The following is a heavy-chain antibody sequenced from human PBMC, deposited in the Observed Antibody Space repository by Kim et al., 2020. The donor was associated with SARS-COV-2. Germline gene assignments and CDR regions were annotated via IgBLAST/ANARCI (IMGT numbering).Heavy chain of an antibody. V-gene: IGHV1-69*04. Sequence: SVKVSCKASGGTFSSYAISWVRQAPGQGLEWMGRIIPILGIANYAQKFQGRVTITADKSTSTAYMELSSLRSEDTAVYYCAREIRVGPTAYWGQGTLITVSS. CDR2: IIPILGIA. CDR3: AREIRVGPTAY. D-gene: IGHD1-26*01. CDR1: GGTFSSYA. J-gene: IGHJ4*02.